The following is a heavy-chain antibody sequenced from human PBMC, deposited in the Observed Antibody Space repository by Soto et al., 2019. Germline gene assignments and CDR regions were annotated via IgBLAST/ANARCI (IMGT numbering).Heavy chain of an antibody. J-gene: IGHJ6*02. Sequence: SQTLSLTFAISGDSVSSNSAAWNWIRQSPSRGLEWLGRTYYRSKWYNDYAVSVKSRITINPDTSKNQFSLQLNSVTPEDTAVYYCARGAYCSGGSCYRNYYYYGMDVWGQGTTVTVSS. CDR1: GDSVSSNSAA. CDR2: TYYRSKWYN. D-gene: IGHD2-15*01. V-gene: IGHV6-1*01. CDR3: ARGAYCSGGSCYRNYYYYGMDV.